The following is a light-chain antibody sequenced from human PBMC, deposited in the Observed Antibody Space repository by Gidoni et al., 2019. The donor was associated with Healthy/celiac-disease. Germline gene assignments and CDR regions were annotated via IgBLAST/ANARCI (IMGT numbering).Light chain of an antibody. CDR3: QQYNSYSPGT. V-gene: IGKV1-5*01. Sequence: DIQMTQSPSTLSASVGDRVTITCRASQSISSRFAWSQQKPGKAPKLLIYDASSLESGVPSRFSGSGSGTECTLTISSLQPDDFATYYCQQYNSYSPGTFGQGTKVEIK. CDR1: QSISSR. CDR2: DAS. J-gene: IGKJ1*01.